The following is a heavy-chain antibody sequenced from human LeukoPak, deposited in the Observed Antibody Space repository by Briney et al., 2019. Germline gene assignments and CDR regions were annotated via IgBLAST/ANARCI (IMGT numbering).Heavy chain of an antibody. D-gene: IGHD1-26*01. CDR2: INQDGSET. Sequence: PGGSLRLSCAASGFSLNNYWMSWVRQAPGKGLQWVANINQDGSETYYVDSLRGRFTFSRDNAENSVLLQMNSLRAEDTAIYYCVRQMVGASFDFWGQGTLVTVSS. CDR3: VRQMVGASFDF. CDR1: GFSLNNYW. J-gene: IGHJ4*02. V-gene: IGHV3-7*01.